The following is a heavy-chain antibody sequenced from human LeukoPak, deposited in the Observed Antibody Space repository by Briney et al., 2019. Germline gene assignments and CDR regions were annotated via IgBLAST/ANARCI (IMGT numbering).Heavy chain of an antibody. D-gene: IGHD3-9*01. CDR1: GFTFDDYG. CDR3: ARLCDILTGYYGVGVDY. Sequence: GSLRLSCAASGFTFDDYGMSWVRQAPGKGLEWVSSISSSSSYIYYADSVKGRFTISRDNAKNSLYLQMNSLRAEDTAVYYCARLCDILTGYYGVGVDYWGQGTLVTVSS. J-gene: IGHJ4*02. CDR2: ISSSSSYI. V-gene: IGHV3-21*01.